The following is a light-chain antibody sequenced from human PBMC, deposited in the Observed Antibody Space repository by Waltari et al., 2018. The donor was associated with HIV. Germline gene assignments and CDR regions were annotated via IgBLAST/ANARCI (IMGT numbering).Light chain of an antibody. V-gene: IGLV1-47*01. J-gene: IGLJ2*01. CDR2: RKK. CDR3: ATWDDNLSGVV. CDR1: SSDIGSYY. Sequence: QSVLSQPPSASGTPGQRVTISCSGSSSDIGSYYVYWFQQLPGTAPQLLIYRKKQRPSGVPDRFSGSKSGTTATLAISGLRSEDEADYYCATWDDNLSGVVFGGGTKLTVL.